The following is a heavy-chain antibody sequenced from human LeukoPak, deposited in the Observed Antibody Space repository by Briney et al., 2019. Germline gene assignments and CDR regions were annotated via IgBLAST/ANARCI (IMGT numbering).Heavy chain of an antibody. Sequence: GGSLRLSCAASGFDFDDFAMHWVRQAPGKGLEWISLVSWDGGSTYYSDSVKGRFTISRDNSKNSLYLQMNSLRTEDTALYYCAKDGAVAGTRRYGPGDYYYYYMDVWGKGTTVTISS. J-gene: IGHJ6*03. D-gene: IGHD6-19*01. CDR3: AKDGAVAGTRRYGPGDYYYYYMDV. CDR2: VSWDGGST. V-gene: IGHV3-43D*03. CDR1: GFDFDDFA.